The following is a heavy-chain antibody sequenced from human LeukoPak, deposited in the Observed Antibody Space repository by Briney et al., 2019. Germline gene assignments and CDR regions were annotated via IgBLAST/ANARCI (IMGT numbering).Heavy chain of an antibody. Sequence: SETLSLTCTVSGYSISSGYYWGWIRQPPGKGLEWIGSIYHSGSTYYNPSLKSRVTISVDTSKNQFSLKLSSVTAADTAVYYRATGTMVRGVINYFDYWGQGTLVTVSS. CDR1: GYSISSGYY. D-gene: IGHD3-10*01. CDR3: ATGTMVRGVINYFDY. J-gene: IGHJ4*02. CDR2: IYHSGST. V-gene: IGHV4-38-2*02.